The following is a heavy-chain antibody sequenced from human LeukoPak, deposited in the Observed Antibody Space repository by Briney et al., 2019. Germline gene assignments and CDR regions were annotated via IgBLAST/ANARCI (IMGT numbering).Heavy chain of an antibody. CDR1: GFTFRSYG. J-gene: IGHJ4*02. V-gene: IGHV3-21*05. CDR3: ARDYGGSSPFDY. Sequence: GGSLGLSCAASGFTFRSYGMHWVRQAPGKGLEWVSYISSSGSDIYYADSVKGRFTISRDNAKNSLYLHMNSLRAEDTAVYYCARDYGGSSPFDYWGQGTLVTVSS. CDR2: ISSSGSDI. D-gene: IGHD4-23*01.